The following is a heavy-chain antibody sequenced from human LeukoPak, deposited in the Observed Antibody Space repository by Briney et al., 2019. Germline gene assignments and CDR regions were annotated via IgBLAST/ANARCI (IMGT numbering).Heavy chain of an antibody. V-gene: IGHV3-30-3*01. CDR3: AREGTVTTDAFDI. D-gene: IGHD4-17*01. CDR2: ISYVGSNK. Sequence: GRSLRLSCAASGFTFSSYAMHWVRQAPGKGLEWVAVISYVGSNKYYADSVKGRFTISRDNSKNTLYLQMNSLRAEDTAVYYCAREGTVTTDAFDIWGQGTMVTVSS. CDR1: GFTFSSYA. J-gene: IGHJ3*02.